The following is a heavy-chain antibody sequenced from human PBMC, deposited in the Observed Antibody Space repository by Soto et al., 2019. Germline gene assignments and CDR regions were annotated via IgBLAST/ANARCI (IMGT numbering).Heavy chain of an antibody. CDR1: GFTVSSNY. CDR2: IYSGGST. V-gene: IGHV3-53*01. CDR3: AIDRFWSGSDYYYGMDV. D-gene: IGHD3-3*01. Sequence: PGGSLRLSCAASGFTVSSNYMSWVRQAPGKGLEWVSVIYSGGSTYYADSVKGRFTISRDNSKNTLYLQMNSLRAEDTAVYYCAIDRFWSGSDYYYGMDVWGQGTTVTVSS. J-gene: IGHJ6*02.